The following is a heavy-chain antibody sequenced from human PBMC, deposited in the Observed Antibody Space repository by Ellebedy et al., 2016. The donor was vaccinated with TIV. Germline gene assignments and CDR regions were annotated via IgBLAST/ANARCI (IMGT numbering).Heavy chain of an antibody. CDR2: IHSDGTT. V-gene: IGHV3-53*01. Sequence: GGSLRLSCTASGFSVSNNYMAWVRQAPGKGLEWVSVIHSDGTTNYADSVKGRFTIYRDNSENTLHLQMDSLRVEDTAVYYCARDTHSYVRFDYWGQGTLVTVSS. CDR3: ARDTHSYVRFDY. CDR1: GFSVSNNY. D-gene: IGHD5-18*01. J-gene: IGHJ4*02.